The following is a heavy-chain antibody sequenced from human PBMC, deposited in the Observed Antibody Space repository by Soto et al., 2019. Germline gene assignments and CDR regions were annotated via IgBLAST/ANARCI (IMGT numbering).Heavy chain of an antibody. CDR1: GYTFTSYD. V-gene: IGHV1-8*01. CDR2: MNPNSGNT. J-gene: IGHJ6*03. Sequence: ASVKVSCKASGYTFTSYDINWVRQATGQGLEWMGWMNPNSGNTGYAQKFQGRVTMTRNTSISTAYMELSSLRSEDTAVYYCARARGYSSSSXXXYXMDVWGKGTTVTVSS. CDR3: ARARGYSSSSXXXYXMDV. D-gene: IGHD6-6*01.